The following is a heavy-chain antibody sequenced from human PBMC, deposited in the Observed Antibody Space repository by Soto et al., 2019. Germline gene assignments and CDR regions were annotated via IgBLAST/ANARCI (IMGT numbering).Heavy chain of an antibody. Sequence: SETLSLTCTVSGGSISSHYWSWIRQPPGKGLEWIGYIYYSGSTNYNPSLKSRVTISVDTSKNQFSLKLSSVTAADTAVYYCARDRSMGDGYNIFDYWGQGTLVTVSS. CDR1: GGSISSHY. CDR3: ARDRSMGDGYNIFDY. CDR2: IYYSGST. J-gene: IGHJ4*02. V-gene: IGHV4-59*11. D-gene: IGHD5-12*01.